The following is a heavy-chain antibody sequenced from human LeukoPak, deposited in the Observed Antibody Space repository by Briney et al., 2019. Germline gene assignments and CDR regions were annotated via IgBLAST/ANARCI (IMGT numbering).Heavy chain of an antibody. CDR2: INSDGSGT. CDR1: GFTFNSYW. D-gene: IGHD4-23*01. Sequence: GGSLRLSCAASGFTFNSYWMHWVRQAPGKGLVWVLRINSDGSGTTYADSVKGRFTISRDNAKNTLYLQMNSLRAEDTALYYCARAAYGGNPDYWGQGTLVTVSS. CDR3: ARAAYGGNPDY. V-gene: IGHV3-74*01. J-gene: IGHJ4*02.